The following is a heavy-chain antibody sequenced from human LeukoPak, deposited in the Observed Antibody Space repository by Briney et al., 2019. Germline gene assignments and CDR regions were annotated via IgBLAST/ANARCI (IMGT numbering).Heavy chain of an antibody. J-gene: IGHJ6*02. Sequence: PGRSLRLSCAASGFTFSSYAMHWVRQAPGKGLEWVAVISYDGSNKYYADSVKGRFTISRDNSKNTLYLQMNSLRAEDTAVYYCARDFPRYDFWSGYCTYYYYYGMDVWGQGTTVTVSS. CDR2: ISYDGSNK. CDR1: GFTFSSYA. D-gene: IGHD3-3*01. V-gene: IGHV3-30-3*01. CDR3: ARDFPRYDFWSGYCTYYYYYGMDV.